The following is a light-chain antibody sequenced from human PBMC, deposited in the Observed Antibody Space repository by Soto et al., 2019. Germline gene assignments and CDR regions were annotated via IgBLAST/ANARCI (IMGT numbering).Light chain of an antibody. V-gene: IGKV1-5*01. CDR1: QSISRW. CDR3: HQYSSYGS. Sequence: DIQMTQSPSTLSASLGDRVTITCRASQSISRWLAWYQQKPGKAPKLLISDVSNLERGVPSRFSGSGSGTEFTITSSSLETDDVDSYDCHQYSSYGSFGQGTKVE. J-gene: IGKJ1*01. CDR2: DVS.